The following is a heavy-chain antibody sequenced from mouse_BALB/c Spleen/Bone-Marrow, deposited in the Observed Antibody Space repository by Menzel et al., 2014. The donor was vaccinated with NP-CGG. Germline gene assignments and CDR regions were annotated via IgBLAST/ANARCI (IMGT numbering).Heavy chain of an antibody. Sequence: EVQLQESGPSLVKPSQTLSLTCSVTGDSITNGYWNWIRKFPGNKLEYMGYINYSGSTYYNPSLKSRISITRDTPKNQFFLQLNSVTTEDTATYYCVRSGYYGSYPASYWGQGTLVTVSA. D-gene: IGHD2-1*01. CDR1: GDSITNGY. CDR3: VRSGYYGSYPASY. V-gene: IGHV3-8*02. J-gene: IGHJ3*01. CDR2: INYSGST.